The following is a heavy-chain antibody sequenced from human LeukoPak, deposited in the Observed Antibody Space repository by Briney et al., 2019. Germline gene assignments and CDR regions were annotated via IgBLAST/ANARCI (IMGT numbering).Heavy chain of an antibody. CDR3: ARGRPGIYGATYFDA. CDR1: GGSLNSGGSF. J-gene: IGHJ4*02. Sequence: SETLSLTCTVSGGSLNSGGSFSSPGHSWSWIRQPPGKGLEWIGYIFHSGSTSYNPSLQSRVSISLGASATQFSLRLTSVTAADTAVYFCARGRPGIYGATYFDAWGRGSLVTVSS. V-gene: IGHV4-30-2*01. D-gene: IGHD1-1*01. CDR2: IFHSGST.